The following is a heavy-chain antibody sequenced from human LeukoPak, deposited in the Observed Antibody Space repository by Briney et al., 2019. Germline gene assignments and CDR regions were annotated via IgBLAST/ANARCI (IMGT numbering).Heavy chain of an antibody. Sequence: SETLLLTCSVSGGPFSTEYWSWIRQPPGKGLGWIGYIYYSGSTNYNPSLKSRVTISVDTSKNQFSLKLSSVTAADTAVYYCARRRPGSSGYYVFDYWGQGTLVTVSS. V-gene: IGHV4-59*01. CDR2: IYYSGST. D-gene: IGHD3-22*01. CDR3: ARRRPGSSGYYVFDY. J-gene: IGHJ4*02. CDR1: GGPFSTEY.